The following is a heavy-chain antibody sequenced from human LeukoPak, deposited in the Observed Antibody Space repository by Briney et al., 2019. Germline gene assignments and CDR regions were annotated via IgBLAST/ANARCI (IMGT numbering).Heavy chain of an antibody. J-gene: IGHJ5*02. Sequence: ASVKVSCKASGYTFTSYDINWVRQATGQGLEWMGWMNPNSGNTGYAQKFQGRVTMTRNTSISTAYMELSSLRSEDTAVYYYARGVDYDFWSVNWFDPWGQGTLVTVSS. CDR1: GYTFTSYD. V-gene: IGHV1-8*01. CDR3: ARGVDYDFWSVNWFDP. D-gene: IGHD3-3*01. CDR2: MNPNSGNT.